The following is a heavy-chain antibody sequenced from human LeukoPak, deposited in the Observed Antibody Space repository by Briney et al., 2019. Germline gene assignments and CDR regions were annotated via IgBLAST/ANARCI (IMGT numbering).Heavy chain of an antibody. CDR2: VSSNSAYI. D-gene: IGHD3-16*01. Sequence: GGSLRLSCAASGFTFSAYTMNWVRQAPGKGLEWVSAVSSNSAYIYYADSLRGRFTISRDNAKSLLYLQINSLRADDTAVYYCAREGGRRRASNFDWFDPWGQGTLVTVPS. J-gene: IGHJ5*02. V-gene: IGHV3-21*06. CDR1: GFTFSAYT. CDR3: AREGGRRRASNFDWFDP.